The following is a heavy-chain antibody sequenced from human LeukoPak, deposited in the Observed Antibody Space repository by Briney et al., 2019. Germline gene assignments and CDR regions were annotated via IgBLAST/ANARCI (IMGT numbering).Heavy chain of an antibody. CDR3: ARDALITFGGVIVTPNWFDP. CDR1: GFTFSSYA. Sequence: GRPLRLSCAASGFTFSSYAMHWVRQAPGKGLEWVAVISYDGSNKYYADSVKGRFTISRDNSKNTLYLQMNSLRAEDTAVYYCARDALITFGGVIVTPNWFDPWGQGTLVTVSS. V-gene: IGHV3-30*01. CDR2: ISYDGSNK. J-gene: IGHJ5*02. D-gene: IGHD3-16*02.